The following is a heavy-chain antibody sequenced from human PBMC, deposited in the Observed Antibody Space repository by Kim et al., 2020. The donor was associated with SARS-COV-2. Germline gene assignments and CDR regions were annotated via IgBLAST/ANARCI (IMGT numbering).Heavy chain of an antibody. D-gene: IGHD3-3*01. CDR2: ISYDGSNK. J-gene: IGHJ6*02. Sequence: GGSLRLSCAASGFSFSSYGMHWVRQAPGKGLEGVAVISYDGSNKYYGDSVKGRFTISRDNSKNTLYRQMNSLRAEDTAVYYCARDRSPLIFGVVIIGGGMDVWGQGTTVTVSS. V-gene: IGHV3-30*04. CDR3: ARDRSPLIFGVVIIGGGMDV. CDR1: GFSFSSYG.